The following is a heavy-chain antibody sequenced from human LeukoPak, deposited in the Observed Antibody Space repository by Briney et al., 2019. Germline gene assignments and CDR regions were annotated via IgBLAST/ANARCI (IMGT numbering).Heavy chain of an antibody. Sequence: PGGSLRLSCAASGFTVSSNYMSWVRQAPGKGLEWVAFIRYDGSNKYYADSVKGRFTISRDNSKNTLYLQMNSLRAEDTAVYYCAKDLEMATILAFDIWGQGTMVTVSS. D-gene: IGHD5-24*01. V-gene: IGHV3-30*02. CDR3: AKDLEMATILAFDI. CDR2: IRYDGSNK. CDR1: GFTVSSNY. J-gene: IGHJ3*02.